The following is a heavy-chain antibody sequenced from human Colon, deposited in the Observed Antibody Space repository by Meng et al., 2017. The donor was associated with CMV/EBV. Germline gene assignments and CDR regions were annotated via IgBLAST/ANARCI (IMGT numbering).Heavy chain of an antibody. Sequence: GESLKISCAASGFSFSNYAMSWVRQAPGKGLEWVANINRDGNEKNYVDSVKGRFTMSRDNAKNSVYLQMNSLTDDDMAVYYCAKGQGIIYDWGQGTLVTVSS. V-gene: IGHV3-7*01. D-gene: IGHD2/OR15-2a*01. J-gene: IGHJ4*02. CDR2: INRDGNEK. CDR3: AKGQGIIYD. CDR1: GFSFSNYA.